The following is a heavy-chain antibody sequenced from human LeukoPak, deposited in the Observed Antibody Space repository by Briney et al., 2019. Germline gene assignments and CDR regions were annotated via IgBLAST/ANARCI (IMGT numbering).Heavy chain of an antibody. Sequence: ASVKVSCKASGYTFTSCGISWVRQAPGQGLEWMGWISAYNGNTNYAQKLQGRVTMTTDTSTSTAYMELRSLRSDDTAVYYCARREYNYYYYGMDVWGQGTTVTVSS. CDR3: ARREYNYYYYGMDV. J-gene: IGHJ6*02. CDR1: GYTFTSCG. CDR2: ISAYNGNT. D-gene: IGHD3-10*01. V-gene: IGHV1-18*01.